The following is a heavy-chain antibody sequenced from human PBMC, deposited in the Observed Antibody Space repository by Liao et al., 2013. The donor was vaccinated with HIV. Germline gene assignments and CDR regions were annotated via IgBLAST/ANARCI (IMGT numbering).Heavy chain of an antibody. D-gene: IGHD3-16*01. V-gene: IGHV4-4*07. CDR2: IYTSGSI. CDR3: ARDPAWGSHWFDP. Sequence: QVQLQESGPGLVKASETLSLTCNVSGGSISSYYWSWIRQPAGKALEWIGRIYTSGSINYNPSLKSRVTMSVDTSKNQFSLKLSSVTAADTAVYYCARDPAWGSHWFDPWADGTVRDRLL. CDR1: GGSISSYY. J-gene: IGHJ5*02.